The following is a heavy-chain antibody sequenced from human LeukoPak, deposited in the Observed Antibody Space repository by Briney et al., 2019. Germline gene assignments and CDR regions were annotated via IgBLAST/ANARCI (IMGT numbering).Heavy chain of an antibody. V-gene: IGHV3-21*01. CDR2: ISRSSAYI. D-gene: IGHD2-8*01. CDR3: AIDPASRLYCTNAVCGLH. Sequence: GGSLRLSCAASGFTFSSYRMNWVRQAPGKGLEWVSYISRSSAYIHYADSVKGRFTISRDNARNSLYLQMNSLGAEDTAVYYWAIDPASRLYCTNAVCGLHWGRGTLVTVSS. J-gene: IGHJ4*02. CDR1: GFTFSSYR.